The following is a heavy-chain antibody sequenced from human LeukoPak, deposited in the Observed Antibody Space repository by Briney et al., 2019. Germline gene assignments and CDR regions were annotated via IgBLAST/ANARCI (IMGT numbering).Heavy chain of an antibody. Sequence: ASVKVSCKASGYTFTGYYMHWVRQAPGQGLEWMGWINPNSGGTNYAQKFQGRVTTTRDTSISTAYMELSSLRSEDTAVYYCARDPCQVGGLCLWSGYSGFDYWGQGTLVTVSS. CDR2: INPNSGGT. CDR3: ARDPCQVGGLCLWSGYSGFDY. J-gene: IGHJ4*02. CDR1: GYTFTGYY. D-gene: IGHD3-3*01. V-gene: IGHV1-2*02.